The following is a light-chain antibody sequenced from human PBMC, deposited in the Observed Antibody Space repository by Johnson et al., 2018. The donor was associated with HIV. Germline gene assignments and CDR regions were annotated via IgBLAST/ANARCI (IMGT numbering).Light chain of an antibody. CDR3: GTWDSSLSGA. V-gene: IGLV1-51*01. Sequence: QSVLTQPPSVSAAPGQKVTIYCSGSSSNIGNNYVSWYQQLPGTAPKLLIYDNNKRPSGIPDRFSGSKSGTSATLGITGLQTGDEADYYCGTWDSSLSGAFGTGTKVTVL. CDR2: DNN. J-gene: IGLJ1*01. CDR1: SSNIGNNY.